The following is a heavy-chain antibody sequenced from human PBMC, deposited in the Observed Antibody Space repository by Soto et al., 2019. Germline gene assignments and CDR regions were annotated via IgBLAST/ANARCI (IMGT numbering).Heavy chain of an antibody. D-gene: IGHD2-15*01. CDR2: IRNKANSYIT. Sequence: GGSLRLSCAASGFTFSDRYMDWVRQAPGKGLEWVGRIRNKANSYITEHAASVKGRFSISRDDSKSSLYLEMNSLKTDDTAVYYCTRVALVVGHRYFDYWGQGTPVTVSS. CDR3: TRVALVVGHRYFDY. J-gene: IGHJ4*02. CDR1: GFTFSDRY. V-gene: IGHV3-72*01.